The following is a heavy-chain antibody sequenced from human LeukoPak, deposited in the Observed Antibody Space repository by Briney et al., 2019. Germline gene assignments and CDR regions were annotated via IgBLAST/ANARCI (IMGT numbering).Heavy chain of an antibody. Sequence: GGSLRLSSAASGFTFSSYWMNWARQAPGKGLEWVASINHNGNVNYYVDSVKGRFTISRDNAKNSLYLQMSNLRAEDAAVYFCARGGGLDVWGQGATVTVSS. J-gene: IGHJ6*02. V-gene: IGHV3-7*03. CDR1: GFTFSSYW. CDR2: INHNGNVN. CDR3: ARGGGLDV. D-gene: IGHD3-16*01.